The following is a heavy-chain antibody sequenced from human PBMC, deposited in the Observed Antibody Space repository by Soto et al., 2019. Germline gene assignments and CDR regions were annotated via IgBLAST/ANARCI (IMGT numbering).Heavy chain of an antibody. CDR1: GFTFSSYG. Sequence: AGGSLRLSCAASGFTFSSYGMHWVRQAPGKGLEWVAVISYDGSNKYYADSVKGRFTKDTSKNQVVLTMTNMDPVDTATYYCAHSVVAGLGYYFDYWGQGTLVTVSS. CDR2: ISYDGSNK. CDR3: AHSVVAGLGYYFDY. V-gene: IGHV3-30*03. D-gene: IGHD6-19*01. J-gene: IGHJ4*02.